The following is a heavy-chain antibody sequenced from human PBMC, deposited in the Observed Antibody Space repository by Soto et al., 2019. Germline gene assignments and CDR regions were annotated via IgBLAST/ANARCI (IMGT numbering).Heavy chain of an antibody. CDR1: GGSVSSGSYY. J-gene: IGHJ4*02. Sequence: QVQLQESGPGLVKPSETLSLTCTVSGGSVSSGSYYWSWIRQPPGKGLEWIGYIYYSGSTNYNPSLKSRVTISVDTSKNQCSLKLSSVTAADTAVYYCASFVAYSSSFLIDYWGQGTLVTVSS. CDR3: ASFVAYSSSFLIDY. CDR2: IYYSGST. V-gene: IGHV4-61*01. D-gene: IGHD6-13*01.